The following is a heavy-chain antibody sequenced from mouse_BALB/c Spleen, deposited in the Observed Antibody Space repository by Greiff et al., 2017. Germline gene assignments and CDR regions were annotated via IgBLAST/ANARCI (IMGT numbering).Heavy chain of an antibody. CDR2: ISSGGSYT. Sequence: DVHLVESGGGLVKPGGSLKLSCAASGFTFSSYAMSWVRQSPEKRLEWVAEISSGGSYTYYPDTVTGRFTISRDNAKNTLYLEMSSLRSEDTAMYYCAREDDYYAMDYWGQGTSVTVSS. CDR1: GFTFSSYA. V-gene: IGHV5-9-4*01. CDR3: AREDDYYAMDY. J-gene: IGHJ4*01.